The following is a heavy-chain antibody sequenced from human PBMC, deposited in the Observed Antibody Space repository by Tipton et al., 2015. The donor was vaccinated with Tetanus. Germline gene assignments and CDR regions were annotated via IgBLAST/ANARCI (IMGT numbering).Heavy chain of an antibody. J-gene: IGHJ4*02. Sequence: SLRLSCAASGFIFSSYGIHWVRQAPGKGLEWLAVSWYDGTDKYYADSVKGRFTISRDNSKNTLYLQMNSLRAEDTALYYCAREADCSGGSSFSGDFDTWGQGTQVTVSS. CDR3: AREADCSGGSSFSGDFDT. V-gene: IGHV3-33*01. CDR1: GFIFSSYG. D-gene: IGHD2-15*01. CDR2: SWYDGTDK.